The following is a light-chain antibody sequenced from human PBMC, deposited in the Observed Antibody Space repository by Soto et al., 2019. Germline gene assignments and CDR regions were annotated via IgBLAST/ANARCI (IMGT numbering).Light chain of an antibody. CDR1: QSVLYSSNNKNY. J-gene: IGKJ5*01. CDR3: QQYYSTPIT. CDR2: WAS. V-gene: IGKV4-1*01. Sequence: DIVMTQSPDSLAVSLGERATINCKSSQSVLYSSNNKNYLAWYQQQPGQPPKLLIYWASTRESGVPDRFSGRGSGTDFTLTISSLQAEDVAVYYCQQYYSTPITFCQGTRLEIK.